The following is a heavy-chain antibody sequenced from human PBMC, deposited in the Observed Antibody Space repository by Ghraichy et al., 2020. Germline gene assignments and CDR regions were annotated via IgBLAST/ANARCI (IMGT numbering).Heavy chain of an antibody. J-gene: IGHJ5*02. D-gene: IGHD1-14*01. V-gene: IGHV4-31*03. CDR2: IYHSGTT. CDR1: GDSVTRGGFF. CDR3: ARQRTLGHFDP. Sequence: SETLSLTCIVSGDSVTRGGFFWSWIRQHPVKGLEWIGYIYHSGTTYYNPSLRSRLNISVDTSENQFSLSLSSVTAADTAVYFCARQRTLGHFDPWGPGTLVSVSS.